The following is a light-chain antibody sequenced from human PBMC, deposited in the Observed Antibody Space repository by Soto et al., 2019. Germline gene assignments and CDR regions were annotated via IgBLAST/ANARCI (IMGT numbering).Light chain of an antibody. J-gene: IGKJ2*01. CDR2: QTS. CDR3: QSYGSSAFYT. Sequence: EIVLTQSPGTLSLSPGEKATLSCRASQRVSSSYLAWYQQKPGQAPRLLIYQTSNRATGIPDRFSGSGSGTDFTLTISRLGPEVCAVYYCQSYGSSAFYTFGKGTHLEIK. CDR1: QRVSSSY. V-gene: IGKV3-20*01.